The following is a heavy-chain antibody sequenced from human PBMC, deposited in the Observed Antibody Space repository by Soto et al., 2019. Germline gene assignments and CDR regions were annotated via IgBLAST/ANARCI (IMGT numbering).Heavy chain of an antibody. CDR2: IYTSGST. CDR1: GGSISIYY. J-gene: IGHJ4*02. V-gene: IGHV4-4*07. Sequence: SETLSLTCTVSGGSISIYYWSWIRHPAGKGLEWIGRIYTSGSTNYNPSLKSRVTMSVDTSKNQFSLKLSSVTAADTAVYYCARAPYYYDSSGYYYSPFDYWGQGTLVTVSS. D-gene: IGHD3-22*01. CDR3: ARAPYYYDSSGYYYSPFDY.